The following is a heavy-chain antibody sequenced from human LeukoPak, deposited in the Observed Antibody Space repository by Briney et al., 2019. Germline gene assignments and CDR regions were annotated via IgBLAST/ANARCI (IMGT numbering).Heavy chain of an antibody. Sequence: SETLSLTCTVSGGSISSSSYYWGWIRQPPGKGLEWIGSIYYSGSTYYNPSLKSRVTISVDTSKNQFSLKLSSVTAADTAVYYCARQRYGSGSRVLSPLDYWGQGTLVTVSS. D-gene: IGHD3-10*01. V-gene: IGHV4-39*01. CDR3: ARQRYGSGSRVLSPLDY. CDR1: GGSISSSSYY. J-gene: IGHJ4*02. CDR2: IYYSGST.